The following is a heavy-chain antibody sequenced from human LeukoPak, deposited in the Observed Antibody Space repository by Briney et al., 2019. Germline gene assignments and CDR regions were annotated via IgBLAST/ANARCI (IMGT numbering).Heavy chain of an antibody. CDR1: GFSFSSHS. CDR3: ARDFRWNAVLDS. J-gene: IGHJ4*02. V-gene: IGHV3-21*01. CDR2: ISDSSSYI. Sequence: GGSETLLCVVSGFSFSSHSMNWVRQAPGKGLEWVSFISDSSSYIYYAASVKGRFTISRDNAKNSLFLQMNSLRAEDTAVYYCARDFRWNAVLDSWGQGTLVTVSS. D-gene: IGHD1-1*01.